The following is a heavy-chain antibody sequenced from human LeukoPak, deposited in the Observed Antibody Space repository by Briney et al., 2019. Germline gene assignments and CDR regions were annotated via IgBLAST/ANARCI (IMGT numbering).Heavy chain of an antibody. Sequence: GGSLGLSCAASGFTFSSYEMNWVRQAPGKGLEWVSYISSSGSTIYYADSVKGRFTISRDNAKNSLYLQMNSLRAEDTAVYYCARDRPDYGDYPPHFDYWGQGTLVTVS. CDR1: GFTFSSYE. V-gene: IGHV3-48*03. CDR2: ISSSGSTI. J-gene: IGHJ4*02. CDR3: ARDRPDYGDYPPHFDY. D-gene: IGHD4-17*01.